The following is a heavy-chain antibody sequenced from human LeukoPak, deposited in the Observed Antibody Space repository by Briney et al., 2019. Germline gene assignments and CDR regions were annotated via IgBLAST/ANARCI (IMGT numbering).Heavy chain of an antibody. J-gene: IGHJ6*02. CDR1: GFTFSTYG. Sequence: GRSLRLSCAASGFTFSTYGMHWVRQAPGKGLEWVAVISNDGGNEYYADSVKGRFTISRDNSKNTLYLQMNSLSTEDTAVYFCAKFNYANRTNDYGMHFCGQGTTVTVSS. V-gene: IGHV3-30*18. CDR2: ISNDGGNE. CDR3: AKFNYANRTNDYGMHF. D-gene: IGHD2-2*01.